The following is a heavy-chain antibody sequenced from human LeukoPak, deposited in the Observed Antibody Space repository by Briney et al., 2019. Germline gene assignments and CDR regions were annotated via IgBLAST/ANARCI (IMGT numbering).Heavy chain of an antibody. CDR3: TTDSNYGHSGGVISTLDC. CDR2: IKSKRDGGTT. J-gene: IGHJ4*02. Sequence: GGSLRLSCAASGFTFNNAWMSWVRQAPGKGLEWVGRIKSKRDGGTTDYAAPVKGRFIMSRDDSKTTVYLQMNSLKTEDTAVYYCTTDSNYGHSGGVISTLDCWGQGALVTVSS. D-gene: IGHD3-16*02. V-gene: IGHV3-15*01. CDR1: GFTFNNAW.